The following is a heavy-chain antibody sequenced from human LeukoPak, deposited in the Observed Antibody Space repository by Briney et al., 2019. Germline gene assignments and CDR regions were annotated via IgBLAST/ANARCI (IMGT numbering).Heavy chain of an antibody. V-gene: IGHV1-18*01. CDR2: ISAYNGNT. J-gene: IGHJ4*02. D-gene: IGHD3-22*01. CDR1: GYTFTSYG. Sequence: GASVKVSSKASGYTFTSYGISWVRQAPGQGLERMGWISAYNGNTNYAQKLQGRVTMTTDTSTSTAYMELRSLRSDDTAVYYCARDREYDSSGYYYPQSPLGYWGQGTLVTVSS. CDR3: ARDREYDSSGYYYPQSPLGY.